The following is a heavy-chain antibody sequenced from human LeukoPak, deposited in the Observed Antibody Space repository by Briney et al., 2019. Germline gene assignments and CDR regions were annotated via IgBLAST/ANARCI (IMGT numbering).Heavy chain of an antibody. CDR2: ISSSGST. D-gene: IGHD4-17*01. V-gene: IGHV4-59*11. CDR3: ARGHYDLAP. J-gene: IGHJ5*02. Sequence: SETLSLTCTVSGGSITDHYWTWIRQPPRQGLEWIGYISSSGSTSYDPSLVSRVTISLDTSKNQVSLKVRSVTAADTAMYFCARGHYDLAPWGQGILVTASS. CDR1: GGSITDHY.